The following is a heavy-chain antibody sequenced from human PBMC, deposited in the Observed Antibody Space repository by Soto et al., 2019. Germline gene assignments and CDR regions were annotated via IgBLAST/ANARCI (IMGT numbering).Heavy chain of an antibody. CDR3: ARAIGPTLFDY. J-gene: IGHJ4*02. D-gene: IGHD3-22*01. Sequence: GGSLRLSCSASGFTFSSYDMHWVRQGPGKGLEWVSAIGTAGDTNYAGSVKGRFTISRENAKNSLYLQMNSLRVGDTAIYFCARAIGPTLFDYWGQGTLVTVSS. V-gene: IGHV3-13*04. CDR1: GFTFSSYD. CDR2: IGTAGDT.